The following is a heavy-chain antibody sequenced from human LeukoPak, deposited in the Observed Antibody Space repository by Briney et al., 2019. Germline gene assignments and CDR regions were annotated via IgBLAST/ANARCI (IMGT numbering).Heavy chain of an antibody. Sequence: GGSLRLSCAASGFTFSSYGMHWVRQAPGKGLEWVAVILSDGSKEFYTDSVKGRFTISRDNSKNTVYLQMNSLRAEDTAVYYCAKAFQSIFGVVSPFDYWGQGTLVTVSS. CDR1: GFTFSSYG. D-gene: IGHD3-3*01. J-gene: IGHJ4*02. V-gene: IGHV3-33*06. CDR2: ILSDGSKE. CDR3: AKAFQSIFGVVSPFDY.